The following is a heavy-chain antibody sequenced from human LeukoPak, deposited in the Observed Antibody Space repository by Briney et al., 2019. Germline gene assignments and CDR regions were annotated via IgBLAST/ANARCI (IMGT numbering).Heavy chain of an antibody. Sequence: GGSLRLSCAASGFTFSSYAMSWVRKAPGKGLEWVSAISGSGGSTYYADSVKGRFTISRDNSKNTLYLQMNSLRAEDTAVYYCAKDSSGYDLTQPLRTRRYGMDVWGQGTTVTVSS. D-gene: IGHD5-12*01. CDR2: ISGSGGST. CDR1: GFTFSSYA. CDR3: AKDSSGYDLTQPLRTRRYGMDV. V-gene: IGHV3-23*01. J-gene: IGHJ6*02.